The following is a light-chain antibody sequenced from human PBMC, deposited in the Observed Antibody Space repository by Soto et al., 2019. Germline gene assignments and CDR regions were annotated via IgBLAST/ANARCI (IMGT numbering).Light chain of an antibody. Sequence: IQLTQSPSSLSASVGDRVTVTCRASQDISRYLAWFQQVPGKAPKLLIYTASSSQSGVPSRFIGSGSGTDFTLTISSLQPEDFAVYYCQQYNNWPLTFGQGTRLEIK. CDR2: TAS. V-gene: IGKV1-9*01. CDR1: QDISRY. CDR3: QQYNNWPLT. J-gene: IGKJ5*01.